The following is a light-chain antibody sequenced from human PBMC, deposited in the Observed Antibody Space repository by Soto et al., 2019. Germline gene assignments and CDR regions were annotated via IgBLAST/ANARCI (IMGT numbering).Light chain of an antibody. Sequence: EVVLTQSPGTLSLSPGDRATLSCRASRSVSNTYLAWYQQKPGRAPRLLIFVASIRATGIPDRFIGSASGTDFTLTITGLAPDDFAVYYCQQYDASSPLTFGGGTRVDMK. V-gene: IGKV3-20*01. J-gene: IGKJ4*01. CDR3: QQYDASSPLT. CDR1: RSVSNTY. CDR2: VAS.